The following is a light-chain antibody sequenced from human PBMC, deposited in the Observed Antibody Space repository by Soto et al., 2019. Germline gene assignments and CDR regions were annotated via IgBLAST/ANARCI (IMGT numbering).Light chain of an antibody. V-gene: IGKV1-5*01. CDR3: QQYHSFSFT. CDR2: DVF. J-gene: IGKJ2*01. CDR1: QSITYW. Sequence: DIQMTQSPSSLSASVGDRVTITCRASQSITYWLAWYQQKPGRAPKLLIYDVFNLQSGVPSRFSGSGSGTEFTLTFSSLQPDESATYYCQQYHSFSFTFGQGTKLEIK.